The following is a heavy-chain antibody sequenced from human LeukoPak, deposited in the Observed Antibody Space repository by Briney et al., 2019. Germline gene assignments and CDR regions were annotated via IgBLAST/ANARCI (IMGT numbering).Heavy chain of an antibody. D-gene: IGHD6-13*01. CDR1: GVSISSAPNY. Sequence: SETLSLTCTVSGVSISSAPNYWDWIRQPPGKGLEWIGEIHHSGGTYFNPSLKSRVTISLDTSKNQFSLTLPSVTAADTAVYYCARRRLFGNSWPFDSWGQGTLVIVSS. CDR2: IHHSGGT. V-gene: IGHV4-39*01. J-gene: IGHJ4*02. CDR3: ARRRLFGNSWPFDS.